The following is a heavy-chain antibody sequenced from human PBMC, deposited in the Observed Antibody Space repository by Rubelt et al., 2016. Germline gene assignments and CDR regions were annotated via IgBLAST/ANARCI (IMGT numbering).Heavy chain of an antibody. CDR1: GGSISSYY. Sequence: QVQLQESGPGLVKPSETLSLTCTVSGGSISSYYWSWIRQPPGKGLEWIGYINYSGSTNYNPSLKSRVTISVDTSKIQFSRKLSSVTAADTAVYYCARDLTVYSSGWGGSWGQGTLVTVSS. CDR3: ARDLTVYSSGWGGS. D-gene: IGHD6-19*01. J-gene: IGHJ5*02. V-gene: IGHV4-59*12. CDR2: INYSGST.